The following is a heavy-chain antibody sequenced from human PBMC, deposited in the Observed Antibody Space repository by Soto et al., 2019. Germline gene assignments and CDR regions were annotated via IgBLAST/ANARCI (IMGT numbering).Heavy chain of an antibody. CDR3: SREGTGSNALDH. V-gene: IGHV3-7*04. Sequence: EVQLVESGGGLVQSGGSLRLSCVASGFTFSMYWMTWVRQAPGKGLEWVANVKQDGSEKNYVDSVKARFTISRDNAKNSVNLQMNSLRAEDTAVYYCSREGTGSNALDHWGEGTLVTVSS. D-gene: IGHD2-2*01. J-gene: IGHJ4*02. CDR1: GFTFSMYW. CDR2: VKQDGSEK.